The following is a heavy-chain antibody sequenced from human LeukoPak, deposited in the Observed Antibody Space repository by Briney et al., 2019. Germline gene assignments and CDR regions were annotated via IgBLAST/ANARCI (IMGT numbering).Heavy chain of an antibody. CDR1: GGTFSSYA. Sequence: APVKVSCKASGGTFSSYAISWVRQAPGQGLGWMGGIIPIFGTANYAQKFQGRVTITADESTSTAYMELSSLRSEDTAVYYCARDSETIRPRPPNYYYYYGMDVWGQGTTVTVSS. D-gene: IGHD3-3*01. V-gene: IGHV1-69*13. J-gene: IGHJ6*02. CDR3: ARDSETIRPRPPNYYYYYGMDV. CDR2: IIPIFGTA.